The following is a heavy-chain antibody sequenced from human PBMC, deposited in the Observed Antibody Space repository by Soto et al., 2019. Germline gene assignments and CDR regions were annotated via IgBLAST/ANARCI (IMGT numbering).Heavy chain of an antibody. J-gene: IGHJ4*02. CDR1: GFTFSSYS. CDR3: ARVSGMATSNY. Sequence: GGSLRLSCAASGFTFSSYSMNWVRQAPGKGLEWVSSISSSSSYIYYADSVKGRFTISRDNAKNSLYLQMNSLRAEDTAVYYCARVSGMATSNYWGQGTLVTVSS. D-gene: IGHD5-12*01. CDR2: ISSSSSYI. V-gene: IGHV3-21*01.